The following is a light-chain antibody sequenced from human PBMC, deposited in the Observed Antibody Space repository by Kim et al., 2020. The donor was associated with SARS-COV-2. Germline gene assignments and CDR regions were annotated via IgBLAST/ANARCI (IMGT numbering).Light chain of an antibody. J-gene: IGKJ4*01. CDR1: QGIKSW. CDR2: SVS. CDR3: QQAKSFPVT. V-gene: IGKV1-12*01. Sequence: ASIGDKVSITCRASQGIKSWLIWYQMRPGKAPQRLIYSVSILESGVPSRFSGSGSGTDFTLTITNFQPEDSGTYYCQQAKSFPVTFGGGTKVDIK.